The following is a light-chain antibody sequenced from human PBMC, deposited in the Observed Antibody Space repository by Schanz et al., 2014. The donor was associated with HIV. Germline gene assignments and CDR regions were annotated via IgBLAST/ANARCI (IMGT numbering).Light chain of an antibody. CDR1: QSVSSSY. Sequence: EIVLTQSPGTLSLSPGERGTLSCRASQSVSSSYLAWYQQKPGQAPTLLIYGASSRATGIPDRFSGGGSGTDFTLTISRLEPEDFAVYYCQQYGSSLWTFGQGTKVEIK. J-gene: IGKJ1*01. CDR3: QQYGSSLWT. CDR2: GAS. V-gene: IGKV3-20*01.